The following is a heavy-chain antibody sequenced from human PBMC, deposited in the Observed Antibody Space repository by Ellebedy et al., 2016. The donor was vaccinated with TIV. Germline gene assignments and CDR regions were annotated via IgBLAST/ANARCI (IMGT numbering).Heavy chain of an antibody. CDR2: IYYSGST. V-gene: IGHV4-59*12. J-gene: IGHJ2*01. Sequence: SETLSLTCTVSGGSISSYYCSWIRQPPGRGLEWIGYIYYSGSTNYNPSLKSRVTISVDTSKNQFSLKLSSVTAADTAVYYCARGLRITMVRGALRNWYFDLWGRGTLVTVSS. CDR3: ARGLRITMVRGALRNWYFDL. CDR1: GGSISSYY. D-gene: IGHD3-10*01.